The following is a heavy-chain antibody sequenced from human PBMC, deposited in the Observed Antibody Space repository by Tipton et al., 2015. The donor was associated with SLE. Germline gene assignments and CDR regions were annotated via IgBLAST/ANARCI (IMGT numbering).Heavy chain of an antibody. CDR2: INHRGST. D-gene: IGHD1-26*01. J-gene: IGHJ4*02. CDR1: GGSFSGYY. V-gene: IGHV4-34*01. Sequence: TLSLTCAVYGGSFSGYYWSWIRQPPGKGLEWIGEINHRGSTNYNPSLKSRVTISVDTSKNQFSLKLSSVTAADTAVYYCARGSGSYYHYFRLPVDYWGQGTLVTVSS. CDR3: ARGSGSYYHYFRLPVDY.